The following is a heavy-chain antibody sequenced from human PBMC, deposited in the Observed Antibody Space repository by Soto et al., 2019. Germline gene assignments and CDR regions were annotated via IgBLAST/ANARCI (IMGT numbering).Heavy chain of an antibody. J-gene: IGHJ4*02. CDR2: ISSSSGYT. CDR3: VRGGTTVTDF. V-gene: IGHV3-11*06. D-gene: IGHD4-17*01. Sequence: QVQLVESGGGLVKPGGSLRLSCVASGFTFNDYYMSWIRQAPGKGLEWVSYISSSSGYTNYAHSVKGRFTISRDNARNSLYLQMNSLRAEDTAVYYCVRGGTTVTDFWGQGTLVTVSS. CDR1: GFTFNDYY.